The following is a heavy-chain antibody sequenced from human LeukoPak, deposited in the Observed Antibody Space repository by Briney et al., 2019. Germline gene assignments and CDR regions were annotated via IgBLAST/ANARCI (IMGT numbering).Heavy chain of an antibody. D-gene: IGHD6-6*01. Sequence: GGSLRLSCETSGFIFSNCWMTWVRQAPGKGLEWVANIKQDGSEKYYVDSVKGRFTISRDNAKNSLYLQMNSLRAEDTAVYYCARDSDSSSYYDDWFDPWGQGTLVTVSS. J-gene: IGHJ5*02. CDR1: GFIFSNCW. V-gene: IGHV3-7*01. CDR3: ARDSDSSSYYDDWFDP. CDR2: IKQDGSEK.